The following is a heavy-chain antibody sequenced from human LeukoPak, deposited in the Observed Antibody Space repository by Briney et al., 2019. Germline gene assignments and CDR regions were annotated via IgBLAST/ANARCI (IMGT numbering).Heavy chain of an antibody. D-gene: IGHD3-10*01. Sequence: SETLSLTCAVYGGSFSGYYWSWIRQPPGKGLEWIGEINHSGSTNYNPSLKSRVTISVDTSKNQFSLKLSSVTAADTAVYYCARARGALGYWGQGTLVTVSS. CDR2: INHSGST. CDR3: ARARGALGY. J-gene: IGHJ4*02. V-gene: IGHV4-34*01. CDR1: GGSFSGYY.